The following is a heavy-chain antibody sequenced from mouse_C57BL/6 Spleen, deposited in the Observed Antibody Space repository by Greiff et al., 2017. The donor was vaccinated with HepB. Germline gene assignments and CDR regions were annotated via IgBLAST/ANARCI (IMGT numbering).Heavy chain of an antibody. CDR1: GYTFTSYW. V-gene: IGHV1-61*01. CDR2: IYPSDSET. CDR3: ARGYRDYFDY. J-gene: IGHJ2*01. Sequence: QVQLQQPGAELVRPGSSVKLSCKASGYTFTSYWMDWVKQRPGQGLEWIGNIYPSDSETHYNQKFKDKATLTVDKSSSTAYMQLSSLTSEDSAVYYCARGYRDYFDYWGQGTTLTVSS. D-gene: IGHD2-14*01.